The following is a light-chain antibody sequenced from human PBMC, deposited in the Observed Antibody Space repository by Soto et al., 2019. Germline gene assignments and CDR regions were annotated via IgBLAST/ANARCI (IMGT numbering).Light chain of an antibody. CDR3: QQYNSYSWT. Sequence: DVHMSLSPSTLSASVGDRVTITCRASQSISSWLAWYQQKPGKAPKLLIYDASSLESGVPSRFSGSGSGTEFTLTISSLQPDDFATYYCQQYNSYSWTFGQGTKVDIK. CDR1: QSISSW. J-gene: IGKJ1*01. V-gene: IGKV1-5*01. CDR2: DAS.